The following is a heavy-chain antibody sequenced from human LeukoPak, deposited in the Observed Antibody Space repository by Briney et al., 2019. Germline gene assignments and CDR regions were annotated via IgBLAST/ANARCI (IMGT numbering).Heavy chain of an antibody. D-gene: IGHD2-8*01. CDR1: GFTFSSYS. CDR3: ARELALYDSTDAFDI. CDR2: ISSSSSYI. Sequence: PGGSLRLSCAASGFTFSSYSMNWARQAPGKGLEWVSSISSSSSYIYYADSVKGRFTISRDNAKNSLYLQMNSLRAEDTAVYYCARELALYDSTDAFDIWGQGTMVTVSS. V-gene: IGHV3-21*01. J-gene: IGHJ3*02.